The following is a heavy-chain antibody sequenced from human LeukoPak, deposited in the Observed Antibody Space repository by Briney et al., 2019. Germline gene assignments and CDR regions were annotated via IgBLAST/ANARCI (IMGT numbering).Heavy chain of an antibody. J-gene: IGHJ3*02. CDR1: GYTFTSYD. CDR2: TNPNSGNT. D-gene: IGHD2-21*01. V-gene: IGHV1-8*03. Sequence: ASVKVSCKASGYTFTSYDINWVRQATGQGLEWMGWTNPNSGNTGYAQKFQGRVTITRNTSISTAYMELSSLRSEDTAVYYCARVPYCGGDCYSHDAFDIWGQGTMGTVSS. CDR3: ARVPYCGGDCYSHDAFDI.